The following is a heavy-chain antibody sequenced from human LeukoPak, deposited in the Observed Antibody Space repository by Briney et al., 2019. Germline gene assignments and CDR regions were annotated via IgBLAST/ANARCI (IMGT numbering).Heavy chain of an antibody. J-gene: IGHJ4*02. Sequence: SETLSLTCAVYGGSFSGYYWSWIRQPPGKGLEWIGEINHSGSANYNPHLKSRVTISVDTSKNQYSLKLSSVTAADTAVYYCARGAESYDFWSGYSEHGEYYFDYWGQGTLVTVSS. D-gene: IGHD3-3*01. V-gene: IGHV4-34*01. CDR2: INHSGSA. CDR3: ARGAESYDFWSGYSEHGEYYFDY. CDR1: GGSFSGYY.